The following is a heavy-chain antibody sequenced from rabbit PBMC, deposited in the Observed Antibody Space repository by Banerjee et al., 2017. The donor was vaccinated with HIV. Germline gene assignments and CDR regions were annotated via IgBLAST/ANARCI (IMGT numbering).Heavy chain of an antibody. CDR3: ARSNTYYGMDL. V-gene: IGHV1S29*01. Sequence: ELVESGGGLVQPGESLKLSCKASGFDFSSYAITWVRQAPGKGLEYIGYITYRGSAYYASWVNGRFTISRENTQNTLYLQLNSLTAADTATYFCARSNTYYGMDLWGPGTLVT. CDR2: ITYRGSA. J-gene: IGHJ6*01. CDR1: GFDFSSYA.